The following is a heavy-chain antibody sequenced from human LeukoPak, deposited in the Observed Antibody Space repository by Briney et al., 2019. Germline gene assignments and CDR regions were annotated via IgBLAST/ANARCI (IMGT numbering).Heavy chain of an antibody. CDR1: SGSISSSSYY. CDR3: ASCITIFGVVIMDYYYYMDV. J-gene: IGHJ6*03. CDR2: IYYSGST. D-gene: IGHD3-3*01. Sequence: SETLSLTCTVSSGSISSSSYYWGWIRQPPGKGLEWIGSIYYSGSTYYNPSLKSRVTISVDTSKNQFSLKLSSVTAADTAVYYCASCITIFGVVIMDYYYYMDVWGKGTTVTVSS. V-gene: IGHV4-39*01.